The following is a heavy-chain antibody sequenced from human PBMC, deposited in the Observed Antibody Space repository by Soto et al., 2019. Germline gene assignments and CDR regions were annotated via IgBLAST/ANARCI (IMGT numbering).Heavy chain of an antibody. CDR1: GYTLTELS. Sequence: ASVKVSCKVSGYTLTELSMHWVRQAPGKGLEWMGGFDPEDGETIYAQKFQGRVTMTEDTSTDTAYMELSSLRSEDTAVYYCAKSHLRGRIAAAVALDYWGQGTLVTVSS. V-gene: IGHV1-24*01. J-gene: IGHJ4*02. CDR2: FDPEDGET. D-gene: IGHD6-13*01. CDR3: AKSHLRGRIAAAVALDY.